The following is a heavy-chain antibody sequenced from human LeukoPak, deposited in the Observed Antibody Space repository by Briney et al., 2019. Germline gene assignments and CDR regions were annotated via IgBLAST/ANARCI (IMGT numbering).Heavy chain of an antibody. V-gene: IGHV3-64*01. J-gene: IGHJ6*02. Sequence: PGGSLRLSCAASGFTFSSYAMHWVRQAPGKGLEYVSAISSNGGSTYYANSVKGRFTISRDNSKNTLYLQMGSLRAEDMAVYYCARDRVTTTPTRVYYYGMDVWGQGTTVTVSS. CDR2: ISSNGGST. CDR3: ARDRVTTTPTRVYYYGMDV. CDR1: GFTFSSYA. D-gene: IGHD4-17*01.